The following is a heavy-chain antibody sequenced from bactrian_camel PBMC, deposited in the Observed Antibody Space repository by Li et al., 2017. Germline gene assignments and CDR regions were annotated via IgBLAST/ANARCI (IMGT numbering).Heavy chain of an antibody. CDR2: IDSEGRT. D-gene: IGHD3*01. Sequence: HVQLVESGGGSVQAGGSVRLSCAATEYIGGFYCMGWFRQAPGKEREGVAAIDSEGRTIYTDSVKGRFTTSKDDAKNIVYLQMDSLKPDDTGMYFCAAEVAPSTAGYCWTGLLLDFGHRGQGTQVTVS. CDR3: AAEVAPSTAGYCWTGLLLDFGH. CDR1: EYIGGFYC. J-gene: IGHJ6*01. V-gene: IGHV3S53*01.